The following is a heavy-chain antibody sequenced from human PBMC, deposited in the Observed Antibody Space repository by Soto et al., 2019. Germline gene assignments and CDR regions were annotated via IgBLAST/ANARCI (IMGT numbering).Heavy chain of an antibody. V-gene: IGHV4-31*03. Sequence: QVQLQESGPGLVKPSQTLSLTCTVSGGSISSGGYYWSWIRQHPGKRLEWIGYIYYSGSTYYNPSLKSRVNISVDTAKIQFSLRLSSVTAADTAVYYCSRSFGVAAARPFVYWGQGTLVSVSS. J-gene: IGHJ4*02. D-gene: IGHD6-13*01. CDR2: IYYSGST. CDR1: GGSISSGGYY. CDR3: SRSFGVAAARPFVY.